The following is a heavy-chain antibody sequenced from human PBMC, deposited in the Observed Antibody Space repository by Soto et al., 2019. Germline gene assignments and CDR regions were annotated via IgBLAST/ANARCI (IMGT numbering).Heavy chain of an antibody. D-gene: IGHD3-10*01. CDR2: IYYSGSGST. Sequence: SETLCLTCTVSDSAINNCYWSWIQQPPGKGLEWIGYIYYSGSGSTNYNPSLKSRVTISVDTSKNQFSLKLSSVTAADTAVYYCARLMVRDYFDYWGPGTLVTVSS. J-gene: IGHJ4*02. CDR3: ARLMVRDYFDY. CDR1: DSAINNCY. V-gene: IGHV4-59*01.